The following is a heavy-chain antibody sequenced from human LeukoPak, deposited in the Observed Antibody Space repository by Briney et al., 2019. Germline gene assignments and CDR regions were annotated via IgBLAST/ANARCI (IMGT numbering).Heavy chain of an antibody. CDR1: GGSFSGYY. Sequence: SETLSLTCAVYGGSFSGYYWSWIRQPPGKGLEWIGEINHSGSTNYNPSLKSRVTISVDTSKNQFSLQLNSVTPEDTAVYYCARVPYYDFQADAFDIWGQGTMVTVSS. CDR2: INHSGST. D-gene: IGHD3-3*01. V-gene: IGHV4-34*01. J-gene: IGHJ3*02. CDR3: ARVPYYDFQADAFDI.